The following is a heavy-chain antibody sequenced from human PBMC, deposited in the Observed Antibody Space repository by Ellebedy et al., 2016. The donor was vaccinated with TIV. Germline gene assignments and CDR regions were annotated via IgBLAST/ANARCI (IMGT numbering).Heavy chain of an antibody. CDR3: AHQKYSSGWHPFDY. J-gene: IGHJ4*02. V-gene: IGHV2-70*12. Sequence: SGPTLVKPTQTLTLTCTFSGFSLSTTGMCVGWIRQPPGKALEWLARIDWDDDEFYNPSLKTRLTISKDTSKNQVVLTMANMDPVDTATYYCAHQKYSSGWHPFDYWGQGTLVTVSS. D-gene: IGHD6-19*01. CDR1: GFSLSTTGMC. CDR2: IDWDDDE.